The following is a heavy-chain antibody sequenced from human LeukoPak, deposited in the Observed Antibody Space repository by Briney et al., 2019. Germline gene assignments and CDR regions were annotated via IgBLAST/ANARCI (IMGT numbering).Heavy chain of an antibody. D-gene: IGHD3-22*01. Sequence: PGGSLRLSCAASGFTFSGYSMNWVRQAPGKGLEWVANIKRDGSEKYYVDAVKGRFTISRDNAKNSLYLQMNSLRAEDTAVYYCARDSSDSSGYFPYYYYYYMDVWGKGTTVTVSS. CDR2: IKRDGSEK. J-gene: IGHJ6*03. CDR3: ARDSSDSSGYFPYYYYYYMDV. V-gene: IGHV3-7*01. CDR1: GFTFSGYS.